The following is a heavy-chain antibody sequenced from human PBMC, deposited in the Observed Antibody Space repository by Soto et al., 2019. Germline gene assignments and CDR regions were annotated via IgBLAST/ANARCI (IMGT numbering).Heavy chain of an antibody. CDR1: GYTFTSYY. CDR3: AIGIPPIGYSSSWLRGWFDP. CDR2: INPSGGST. Sequence: GASVKVSCKASGYTFTSYYMHWVRQAPGQGLEWMGIINPSGGSTSYAQKFQGRVTMTRDTSTSTVYMELSSLRSEDTAVYYCAIGIPPIGYSSSWLRGWFDPWGQGTLVTVSS. D-gene: IGHD6-13*01. V-gene: IGHV1-46*01. J-gene: IGHJ5*02.